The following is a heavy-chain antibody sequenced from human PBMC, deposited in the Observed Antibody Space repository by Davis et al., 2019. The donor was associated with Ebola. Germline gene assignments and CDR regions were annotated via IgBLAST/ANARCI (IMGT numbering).Heavy chain of an antibody. J-gene: IGHJ6*02. CDR2: INAGNGNT. CDR3: ARAPPLVATISPYYYGMDV. V-gene: IGHV1-3*01. D-gene: IGHD5-12*01. Sequence: AASVKVSCKASGYTFTSYAMHWVRQAPGQRLEWMGWINAGNGNTKYSQKFQGRVTITRDTSASTAYMELRSLRSDDTAVYYCARAPPLVATISPYYYGMDVWGQGTTVTVSS. CDR1: GYTFTSYA.